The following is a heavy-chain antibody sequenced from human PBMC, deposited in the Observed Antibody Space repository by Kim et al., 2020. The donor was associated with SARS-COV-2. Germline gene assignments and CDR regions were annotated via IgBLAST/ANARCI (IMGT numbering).Heavy chain of an antibody. CDR1: GFTFDDYA. CDR3: AKDISPKPQLGVDY. Sequence: GGSLRLSCAASGFTFDDYAMHWVRQAPGKGLEWVSGISWNSGSIGYADSVKGRFTISRDNAKNSLYLQMNSLRAEDTALYYCAKDISPKPQLGVDYWGQGTLVTVSS. V-gene: IGHV3-9*01. J-gene: IGHJ4*02. CDR2: ISWNSGSI. D-gene: IGHD7-27*01.